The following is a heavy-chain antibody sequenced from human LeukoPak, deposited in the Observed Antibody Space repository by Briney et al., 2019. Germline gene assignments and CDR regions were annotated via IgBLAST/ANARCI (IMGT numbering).Heavy chain of an antibody. CDR2: IHPSSGNP. V-gene: IGHV7-4-1*02. D-gene: IGHD3-16*02. Sequence: GASVKVSCKASGYTFTNYAMNWVRQAPGQGLEWMGWIHPSSGNPAYAQGFTGQYVFSLDTSVTTTYLQINSLKPEDTAVYFCARALDSLGGLSLPDFWGQGTLVAVSS. J-gene: IGHJ4*02. CDR1: GYTFTNYA. CDR3: ARALDSLGGLSLPDF.